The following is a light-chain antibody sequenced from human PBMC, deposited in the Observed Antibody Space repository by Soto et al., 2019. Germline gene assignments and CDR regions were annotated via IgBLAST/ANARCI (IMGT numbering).Light chain of an antibody. Sequence: EIVLTQSPGTLSLSPGERATLSCRTSQSVSSSYLAWYQQKPGQAPRLLIHSASSRATGTPDRFSGSGSGTDFTLTISRVDPDDFAVYYCQQRMNWPLTFGGGTKVDIK. V-gene: IGKV3D-20*02. CDR1: QSVSSSY. CDR2: SAS. J-gene: IGKJ4*01. CDR3: QQRMNWPLT.